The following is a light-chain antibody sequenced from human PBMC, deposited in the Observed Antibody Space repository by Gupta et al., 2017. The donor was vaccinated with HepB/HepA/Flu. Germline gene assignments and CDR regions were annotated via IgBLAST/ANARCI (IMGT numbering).Light chain of an antibody. V-gene: IGLV2-18*02. J-gene: IGLJ2*01. CDR1: SSDVGSYNR. CDR2: EVS. Sequence: QSALTQPPSVSGPPGQPVTISFTGPSSDVGSYNRVSWYQQSPGTAPKLMIYEVSNRPSGVPDRFSGSNSGNTASLTISGLQAEDEADYYCSSYTSSSIVNFGGGTKLTVL. CDR3: SSYTSSSIVN.